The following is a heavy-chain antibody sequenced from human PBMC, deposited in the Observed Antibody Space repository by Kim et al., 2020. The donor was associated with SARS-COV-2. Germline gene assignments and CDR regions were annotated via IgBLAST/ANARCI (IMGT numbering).Heavy chain of an antibody. CDR3: ARGIVVVPAANYFDY. V-gene: IGHV4-34*01. D-gene: IGHD2-2*01. J-gene: IGHJ4*02. Sequence: PSRKSRVTISVDTSKNQCTLTMSSVTAADTAVYYCARGIVVVPAANYFDYWGQGTLVTVSS.